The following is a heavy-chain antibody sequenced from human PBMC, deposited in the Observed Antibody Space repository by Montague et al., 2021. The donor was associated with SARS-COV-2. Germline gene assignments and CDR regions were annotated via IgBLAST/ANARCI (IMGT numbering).Heavy chain of an antibody. D-gene: IGHD3-3*01. Sequence: SETLSLTCTVSGGSISSSSYYWGWIRQPQGKGLEWIGSNYYSGSTNYNPSLKSRVTISVDKSKNQFSLKLISVTAADTAVYYCAGLGSPRITIFGVVTHNWFDPWGQGTLVTVSS. V-gene: IGHV4-39*01. J-gene: IGHJ5*02. CDR1: GGSISSSSYY. CDR3: AGLGSPRITIFGVVTHNWFDP. CDR2: NYYSGST.